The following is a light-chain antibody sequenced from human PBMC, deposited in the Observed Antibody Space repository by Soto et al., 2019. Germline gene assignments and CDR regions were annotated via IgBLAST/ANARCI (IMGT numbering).Light chain of an antibody. J-gene: IGKJ1*01. V-gene: IGKV1-39*01. CDR1: QNIINY. CDR3: QQSHSNPRT. Sequence: DIQMTQSPSSLSASVGDRVTITCRASQNIINYLNWYQQKPGKAPKLLIYAASSLQSGVPSRFSGSGSATDFTLTISSLQPEDFATYYCQQSHSNPRTFGRGTKVDI. CDR2: AAS.